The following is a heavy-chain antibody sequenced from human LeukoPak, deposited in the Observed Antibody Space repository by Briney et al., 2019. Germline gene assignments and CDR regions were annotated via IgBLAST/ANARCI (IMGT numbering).Heavy chain of an antibody. J-gene: IGHJ3*02. CDR1: GGTFSSYA. CDR3: ARYGYSSGWYYAFDI. Sequence: SVKVSCKASGGTFSSYAISWVRQAPGQGLEWMGGIIPIFGTANYAQKFQGRVTITADESTSTAYMELSSLRSEDTAVYYCARYGYSSGWYYAFDIWGQGTMVTVSS. D-gene: IGHD6-19*01. CDR2: IIPIFGTA. V-gene: IGHV1-69*13.